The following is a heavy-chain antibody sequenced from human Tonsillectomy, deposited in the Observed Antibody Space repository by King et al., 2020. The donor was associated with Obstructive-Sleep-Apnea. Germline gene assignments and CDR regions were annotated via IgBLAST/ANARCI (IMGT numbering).Heavy chain of an antibody. CDR3: ASGSSYGFDY. D-gene: IGHD5-18*01. V-gene: IGHV3-66*01. J-gene: IGHJ4*02. CDR1: GITVSDNY. CDR2: IYTGGTT. Sequence: QLVQSGGGLVQPGGSLRLSCAASGITVSDNYMSWVRQAPGKGLEWVSLIYTGGTTYYADSVKGRCTISRDNSKNTLYLRPNSLRAEDMAVYYFASGSSYGFDYWGQGTLVSVSS.